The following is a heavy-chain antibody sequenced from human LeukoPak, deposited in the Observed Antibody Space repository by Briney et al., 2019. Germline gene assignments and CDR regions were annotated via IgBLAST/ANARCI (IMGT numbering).Heavy chain of an antibody. V-gene: IGHV4-61*01. CDR2: IYYSGST. J-gene: IGHJ4*02. D-gene: IGHD4-17*01. CDR3: ARETAYGDFNFDY. CDR1: GGSVSSGSYY. Sequence: SETLSPTCTVSGGSVSSGSYYWSWIRQPPGKGLEWIGYIYYSGSTNYNPSLKSRVTISVDTSKNQFSLKLSSVTAADTAVYYCARETAYGDFNFDYWGQGTLVTVSS.